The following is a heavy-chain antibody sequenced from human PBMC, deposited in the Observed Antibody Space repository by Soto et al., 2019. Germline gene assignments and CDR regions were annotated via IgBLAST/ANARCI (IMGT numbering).Heavy chain of an antibody. J-gene: IGHJ5*02. Sequence: SETLSLTCTVSGGSISSYYWSWIRQPPGKGLEWIGYIYYSGSTNYNPSLKSRVTISVDTSKNQFSLKLSSVTAADTAVYYCAKHRGVITNWFDPWGQGTLVTVSS. CDR1: GGSISSYY. CDR2: IYYSGST. V-gene: IGHV4-59*01. CDR3: AKHRGVITNWFDP. D-gene: IGHD3-10*01.